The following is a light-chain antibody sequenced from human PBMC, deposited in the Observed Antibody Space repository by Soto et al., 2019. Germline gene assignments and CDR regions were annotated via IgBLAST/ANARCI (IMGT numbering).Light chain of an antibody. Sequence: DIQLTQSPSSLSASVGDRITITCRASQTISSWLAWYQQKPGKAPKLLIYKASTLKSGVPSRFSGSGSGTEFTLTISSLQTDDFETYYCQHYNSYSEAFGQGTKV. CDR2: KAS. CDR3: QHYNSYSEA. CDR1: QTISSW. V-gene: IGKV1-5*03. J-gene: IGKJ1*01.